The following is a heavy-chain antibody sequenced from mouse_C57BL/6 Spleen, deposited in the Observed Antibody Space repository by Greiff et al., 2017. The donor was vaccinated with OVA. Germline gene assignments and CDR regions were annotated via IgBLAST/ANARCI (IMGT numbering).Heavy chain of an antibody. V-gene: IGHV10-1*01. CDR3: VRLYYDYDEAWFAY. CDR1: GFSFNTYA. Sequence: EVQLVESGGGLVQPKGSLKLSCAASGFSFNTYAMNWVRQAPGKGLEWVARIRSKSNNYATYYADSVKDRFTISRDDSESMLYLQMNNLKTEDTAMYYCVRLYYDYDEAWFAYWGQGTLVTVSA. D-gene: IGHD2-4*01. J-gene: IGHJ3*01. CDR2: IRSKSNNYAT.